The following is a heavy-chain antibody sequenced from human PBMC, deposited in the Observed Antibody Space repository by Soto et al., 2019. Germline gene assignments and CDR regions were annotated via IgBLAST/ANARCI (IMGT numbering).Heavy chain of an antibody. Sequence: QVQLVQSGAEVKKPGSSVKVSCKASGVTFSSYTISWVRQAPGQGLEWMGRIIPILGIANYAQKFQGRVTITADKSTSTAYMELSSLRSEDTAVYYCARDGGSGYYIQDNWFDPWGQGTLVTVSS. CDR3: ARDGGSGYYIQDNWFDP. CDR1: GVTFSSYT. V-gene: IGHV1-69*08. CDR2: IIPILGIA. D-gene: IGHD3-3*01. J-gene: IGHJ5*02.